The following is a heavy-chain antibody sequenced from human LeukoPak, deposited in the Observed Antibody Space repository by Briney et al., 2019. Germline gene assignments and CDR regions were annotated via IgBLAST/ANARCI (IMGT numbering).Heavy chain of an antibody. J-gene: IGHJ4*02. CDR2: ISSSGSTI. V-gene: IGHV3-11*01. CDR3: ATLYDFWSGYLDY. D-gene: IGHD3-3*01. Sequence: GGSLRRSCAASGFTFSDYYMSWIRQAPGKGLEWVSYISSSGSTIYYADSVKGRFTISRDNAKNSLYLQMNSLRAEDTAVYYCATLYDFWSGYLDYWGQGTLVTVSS. CDR1: GFTFSDYY.